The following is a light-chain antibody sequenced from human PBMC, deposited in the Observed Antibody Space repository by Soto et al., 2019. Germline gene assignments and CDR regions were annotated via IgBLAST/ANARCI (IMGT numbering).Light chain of an antibody. J-gene: IGKJ2*01. V-gene: IGKV3-20*01. Sequence: DIVLTQSPGTLSLSPGEGATLSCRASQSVRANYVAWYQQKPGQAPRVLIYDASIGATGIPDRFSGSGSGTDFTLAISRLEPEDFAVYYCLQYGTPPYTFGQGTKVEIK. CDR1: QSVRANY. CDR3: LQYGTPPYT. CDR2: DAS.